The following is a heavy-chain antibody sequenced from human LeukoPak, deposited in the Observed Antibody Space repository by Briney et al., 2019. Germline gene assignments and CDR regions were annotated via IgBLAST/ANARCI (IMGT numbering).Heavy chain of an antibody. V-gene: IGHV4-39*01. CDR1: GGSISSSLYY. CDR3: ARHRTQYDYGDS. J-gene: IGHJ4*03. D-gene: IGHD4-17*01. CDR2: VYYSGNT. Sequence: SETLSLTCTVSGGSISSSLYYWAWIRQPPGKGLEWIGSVYYSGNTNYNPSLKSRATISVDTSKNQFSLNLSSVTAADTAVYYCARHRTQYDYGDSWGHGTLVTVSS.